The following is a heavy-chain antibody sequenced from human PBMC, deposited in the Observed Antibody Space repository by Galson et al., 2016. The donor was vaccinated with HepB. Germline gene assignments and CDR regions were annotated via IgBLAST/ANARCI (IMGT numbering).Heavy chain of an antibody. CDR3: ARGVRFGSLDY. V-gene: IGHV6-1*01. J-gene: IGHJ4*02. Sequence: CAISGDSVSSNSAAWNWLRQSPSRGLEWLGRTYYRARWYNDYAVSVKSRITINPDTSKNQFSLHLNSVTPEVTAVYYCARGVRFGSLDYWGQGTLVTVSS. D-gene: IGHD3-10*01. CDR2: TYYRARWYN. CDR1: GDSVSSNSAA.